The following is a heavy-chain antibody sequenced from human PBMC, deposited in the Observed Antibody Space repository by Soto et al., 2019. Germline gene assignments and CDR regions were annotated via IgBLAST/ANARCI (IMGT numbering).Heavy chain of an antibody. Sequence: ASVKVSCKASGYTFTSYGISWVRQAPGQGLEWMGWISAYNGNTNYAQKLQGRVTMTTDTSTSTAYMELRSLRSDDTAVYYCARGLITTVTTAKSLNDAFDIWGQGTMVTVS. J-gene: IGHJ3*02. D-gene: IGHD4-17*01. CDR2: ISAYNGNT. CDR1: GYTFTSYG. V-gene: IGHV1-18*01. CDR3: ARGLITTVTTAKSLNDAFDI.